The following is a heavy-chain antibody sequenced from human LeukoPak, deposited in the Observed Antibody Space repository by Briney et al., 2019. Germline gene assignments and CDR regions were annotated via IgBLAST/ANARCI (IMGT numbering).Heavy chain of an antibody. CDR2: IYTSGIT. CDR1: GGSISSYY. J-gene: IGHJ6*03. CDR3: ARDLAYDSSGWPQYYYYYYMDV. D-gene: IGHD3-22*01. Sequence: PSETLSLTCTVSGGSISSYYWSWIRQPAGKGLEWIGRIYTSGITNYNPSLKSRVTMSVDTSKNQFSLKLSSVTAADTAVYYCARDLAYDSSGWPQYYYYYYMDVWGKGTTVTVSS. V-gene: IGHV4-4*07.